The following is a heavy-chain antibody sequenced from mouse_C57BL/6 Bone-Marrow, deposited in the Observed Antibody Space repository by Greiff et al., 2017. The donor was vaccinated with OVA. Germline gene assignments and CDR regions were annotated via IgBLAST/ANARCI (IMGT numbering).Heavy chain of an antibody. D-gene: IGHD2-4*01. CDR1: GYAFTNYL. V-gene: IGHV1-54*01. Sequence: QVQLQQSGAELVRPVTSVKVSCMASGYAFTNYLIEWVKQRPGQGLEWIGVINPGSGGTNYNEKFKGKATLTADKSSSTAYMKLSSLISEDTAVYLCAKSDDYDEYYYAMDYWGQGTSVTVSS. J-gene: IGHJ4*01. CDR3: AKSDDYDEYYYAMDY. CDR2: INPGSGGT.